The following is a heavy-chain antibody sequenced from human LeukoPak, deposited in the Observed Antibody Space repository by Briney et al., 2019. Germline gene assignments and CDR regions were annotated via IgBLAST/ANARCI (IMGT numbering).Heavy chain of an antibody. J-gene: IGHJ3*02. D-gene: IGHD4-17*01. CDR1: GGSISSSSYY. V-gene: IGHV4-61*05. CDR3: ARQTMSTAEAFDI. CDR2: IYYSGST. Sequence: SETLSLTCTVSGGSISSSSYYWGWIRQPPGKGLEWIAYIYYSGSTDYNPSLKSRVTISVDTSKNQFSLKLSSVTAADTAVYYCARQTMSTAEAFDIWGQGTMVTVSS.